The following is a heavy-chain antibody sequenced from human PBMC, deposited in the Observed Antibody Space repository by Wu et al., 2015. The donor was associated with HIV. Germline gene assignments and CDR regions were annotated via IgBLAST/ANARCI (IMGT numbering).Heavy chain of an antibody. CDR3: ARGGYCSGGSCYYYYYGMDV. Sequence: QVQLVQSGAEVKKPGSSVKVSCKASGGTFSSYAISWVRQAPGQGLEWMGRIIPIFGTANYAQKFQGRVTITADESTSTAYMELSSLRSEDTAVYYCARGGYCSGGSCYYYYYGMDVVGPRGPRSP. CDR1: GGTFSSYA. V-gene: IGHV1-69*13. J-gene: IGHJ6*02. CDR2: IIPIFGTA. D-gene: IGHD2-15*01.